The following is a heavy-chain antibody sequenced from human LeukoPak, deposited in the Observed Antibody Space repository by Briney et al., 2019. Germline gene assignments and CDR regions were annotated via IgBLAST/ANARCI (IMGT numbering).Heavy chain of an antibody. J-gene: IGHJ4*02. CDR2: IRSKIYGGTP. Sequence: GGSLRLSCTTSGFNFGDYAMTWVRQAPGKGLEWVGFIRSKIYGGTPEYAASVKGRFTISRDGSEGVAYLQTNSLKTEDTAVYYCTRDQTPYYWGQGTLVTVAS. CDR3: TRDQTPYY. V-gene: IGHV3-49*04. CDR1: GFNFGDYA.